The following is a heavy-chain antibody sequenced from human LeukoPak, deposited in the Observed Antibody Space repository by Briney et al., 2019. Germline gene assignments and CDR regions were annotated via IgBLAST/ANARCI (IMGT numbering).Heavy chain of an antibody. CDR1: GYTFTGYY. D-gene: IGHD6-6*01. V-gene: IGHV1-2*02. CDR2: INPNSGDT. Sequence: ASVKVSCKASGYTFTGYYMHWVRQAPGQGLEWMGWINPNSGDTNYAQKFQGRVTMTRDTSISTAYMELSRLRSDDTAVYYCARDLYSSSSRWFDPWGQGTLVTVSS. J-gene: IGHJ5*02. CDR3: ARDLYSSSSRWFDP.